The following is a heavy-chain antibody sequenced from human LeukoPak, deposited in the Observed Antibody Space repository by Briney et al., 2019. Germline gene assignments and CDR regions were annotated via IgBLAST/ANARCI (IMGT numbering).Heavy chain of an antibody. CDR1: GFTFSSYW. CDR2: ISTSSSTI. J-gene: IGHJ3*02. D-gene: IGHD6-13*01. CDR3: ASVRQPYAFDI. V-gene: IGHV3-48*04. Sequence: GGSLRLSCAASGFTFSSYWMNWVRQAPGKGLEWISYISTSSSTINYADSVKGRFTISRDNAKNSLYLQMNSLRVEDTAVYYCASVRQPYAFDIWGQGTMVTVSS.